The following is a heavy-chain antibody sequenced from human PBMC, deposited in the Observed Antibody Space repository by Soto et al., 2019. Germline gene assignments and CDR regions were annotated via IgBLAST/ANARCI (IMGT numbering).Heavy chain of an antibody. V-gene: IGHV1-69*02. D-gene: IGHD5-12*01. CDR2: IIPILGIA. CDR3: ARSLPPSGYSGYDLPCFDY. Sequence: ASVKVSCKASGGTFSSYTISWVRQAPGQGLEWMGRIIPILGIANYAQKFQGRVTITADKSTSTAYMELSSLRSEDTAVYYCARSLPPSGYSGYDLPCFDYWGQGTLVTV. J-gene: IGHJ4*02. CDR1: GGTFSSYT.